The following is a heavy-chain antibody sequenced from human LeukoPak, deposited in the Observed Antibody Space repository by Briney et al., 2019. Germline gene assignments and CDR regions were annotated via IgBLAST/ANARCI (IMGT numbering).Heavy chain of an antibody. CDR3: ARDKSVAGGASFDY. CDR2: ISSSSSYI. J-gene: IGHJ4*02. Sequence: GGTLRLSCAASGLTFSSYGMSWVRQAPGKGLEWVSSISSSSSYIYYADSVKGRFTISRDNAKNSLYLQMNSLRAEDTAVYYCARDKSVAGGASFDYWGQGTLVTVSS. V-gene: IGHV3-21*01. CDR1: GLTFSSYG. D-gene: IGHD6-19*01.